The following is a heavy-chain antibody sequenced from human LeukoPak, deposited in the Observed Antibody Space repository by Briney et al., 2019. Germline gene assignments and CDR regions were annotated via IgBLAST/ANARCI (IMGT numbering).Heavy chain of an antibody. Sequence: GGSLRLSCAASGFTFSSYGMHWVRQAPGKGLEWVAFIRHDGSSKYYADSVKGRFTISRDNSKNTLYLQMNSLRAEDTAVYYCDAVAGLFDYWGQGTLVTVSS. CDR1: GFTFSSYG. V-gene: IGHV3-30*02. J-gene: IGHJ4*02. CDR3: DAVAGLFDY. D-gene: IGHD6-19*01. CDR2: IRHDGSSK.